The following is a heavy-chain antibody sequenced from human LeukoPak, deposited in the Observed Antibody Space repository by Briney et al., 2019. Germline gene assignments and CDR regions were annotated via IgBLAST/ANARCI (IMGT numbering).Heavy chain of an antibody. V-gene: IGHV3-48*02. Sequence: GGSLRLSCAASGFTFSSYSMNWVRQAPGKGLEWVSYISSSSSTIYYADSVKGRFTISRDNAKNSLYLQMNSLRDEDTAVYYCVRASTGYSSSLGAFDIWGQGTMVTVSS. CDR2: ISSSSSTI. CDR1: GFTFSSYS. CDR3: VRASTGYSSSLGAFDI. J-gene: IGHJ3*02. D-gene: IGHD6-13*01.